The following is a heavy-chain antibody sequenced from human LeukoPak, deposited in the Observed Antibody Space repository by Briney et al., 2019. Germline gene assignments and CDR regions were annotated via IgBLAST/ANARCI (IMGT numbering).Heavy chain of an antibody. Sequence: SETLSLTRAVYGGSFSGYYWSWIRQPPGKGLEWIGEINHSGSTNYNPSLKSRVTISVDTSKNQSSLKLSSVTAADTAVYYCARSRTKYYYGSGSYPFDYWGQGTLVTVSS. CDR1: GGSFSGYY. CDR3: ARSRTKYYYGSGSYPFDY. D-gene: IGHD3-10*01. CDR2: INHSGST. V-gene: IGHV4-34*01. J-gene: IGHJ4*02.